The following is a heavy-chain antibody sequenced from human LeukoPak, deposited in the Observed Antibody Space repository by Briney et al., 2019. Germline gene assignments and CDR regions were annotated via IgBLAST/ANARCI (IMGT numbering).Heavy chain of an antibody. CDR3: VQDGAWGAFGS. Sequence: GGSLRLSCAASGFTFSSYGMSWVRQAPGKGLEWVSGITSDSRGIYYADSVKGRFTIYRDNSKMTLYLQMDSLGVEDTALYYCVQDGAWGAFGSWGQGTLVTVSS. CDR2: ITSDSRGI. CDR1: GFTFSSYG. D-gene: IGHD7-27*01. J-gene: IGHJ4*02. V-gene: IGHV3-23*01.